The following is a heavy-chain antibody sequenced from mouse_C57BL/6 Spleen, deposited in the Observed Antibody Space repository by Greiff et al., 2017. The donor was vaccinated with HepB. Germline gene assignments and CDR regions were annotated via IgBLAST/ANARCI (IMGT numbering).Heavy chain of an antibody. CDR1: GYTFTSYW. Sequence: QVQLQQPGAELVRPGSSVKLSCKASGYTFTSYWMDWVKQRPGQGLEWIGNIYPSDSETHYNQKFKDKATLTVDKSSSTAYMQLSSLTSEDSAVYYCARCSNYSYAMDYWGQGTSVTVSS. CDR3: ARCSNYSYAMDY. CDR2: IYPSDSET. D-gene: IGHD2-5*01. V-gene: IGHV1-61*01. J-gene: IGHJ4*01.